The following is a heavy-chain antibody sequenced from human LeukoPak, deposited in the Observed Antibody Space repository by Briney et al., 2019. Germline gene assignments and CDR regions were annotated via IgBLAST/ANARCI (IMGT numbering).Heavy chain of an antibody. CDR2: IYYSGST. D-gene: IGHD2-2*01. J-gene: IGHJ4*02. CDR1: GGSISSYY. CDR3: ARESRLGYFDY. V-gene: IGHV4-59*01. Sequence: SETLSLTCTVSGGSISSYYWSWIRQPPGKGLEWIGYIYYSGSTNYNPSLKSRVTISVDTSKNQFSPKLSSVTAADTAVYYCARESRLGYFDYWGQGTLVTVSS.